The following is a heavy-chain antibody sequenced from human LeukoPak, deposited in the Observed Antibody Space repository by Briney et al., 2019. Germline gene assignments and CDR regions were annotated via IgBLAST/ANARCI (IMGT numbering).Heavy chain of an antibody. V-gene: IGHV4-59*01. CDR1: GGSISSYY. J-gene: IGHJ6*03. D-gene: IGHD5-24*01. CDR2: IYYSGST. Sequence: SETLSLTCTVSGGSISSYYWSWIRQPPGKGLEWIGYIYYSGSTNYNPSLKSRVTISVDTSKNQFSLKLSSVTAADTAVYYCARVPRKTRWLHSYYYYMDVWGKGTTVTVSS. CDR3: ARVPRKTRWLHSYYYYMDV.